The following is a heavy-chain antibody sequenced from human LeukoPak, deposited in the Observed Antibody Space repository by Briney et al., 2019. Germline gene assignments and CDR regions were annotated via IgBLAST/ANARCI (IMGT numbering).Heavy chain of an antibody. D-gene: IGHD3-22*01. CDR3: VRASYYYDSSGYYYVETSFDY. V-gene: IGHV1-69*13. Sequence: SVKVSCKASGGTFSSYAISWVRQAPGQGLEWMGGIIPIFGTANYAQKFQGRVTITADESTSTAYMELSSLRSEDTAVYYCVRASYYYDSSGYYYVETSFDYWGQGTLVTVSS. CDR1: GGTFSSYA. J-gene: IGHJ4*02. CDR2: IIPIFGTA.